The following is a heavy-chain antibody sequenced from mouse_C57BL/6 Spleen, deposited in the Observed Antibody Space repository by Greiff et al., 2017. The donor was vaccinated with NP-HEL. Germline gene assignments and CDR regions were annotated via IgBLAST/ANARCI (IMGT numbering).Heavy chain of an antibody. CDR2: ISSGSSTI. D-gene: IGHD1-1*01. V-gene: IGHV5-17*01. J-gene: IGHJ2*01. Sequence: DVHLVESGRGLVKPGGSLKLSCAASGFTFSDYGMHWVRQAPEKGLEWVAYISSGSSTIYYADTVKGRFTISRDNAKNTLFLQMTSLRSEDTAMYYCARDYGSSYGYFDYWGQGTTLTVSS. CDR3: ARDYGSSYGYFDY. CDR1: GFTFSDYG.